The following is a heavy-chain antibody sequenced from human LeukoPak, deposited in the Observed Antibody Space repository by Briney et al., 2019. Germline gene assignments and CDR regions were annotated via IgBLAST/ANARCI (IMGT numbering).Heavy chain of an antibody. D-gene: IGHD6-19*01. CDR1: GGSFSGYY. CDR2: IDHSESA. J-gene: IGHJ4*02. CDR3: ARRYSSGFYYFDY. V-gene: IGHV4-34*01. Sequence: SETLSLTCSVYGGSFSGYYWTWIRQPPGKGLEWIGEIDHSESANHSPSLKSRLTMSVDTSKSQFSLRLNSVTAADTATYYCARRYSSGFYYFDYWGQGTLVTVSS.